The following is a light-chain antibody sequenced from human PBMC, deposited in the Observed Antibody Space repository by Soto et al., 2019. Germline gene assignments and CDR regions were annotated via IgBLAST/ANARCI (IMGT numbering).Light chain of an antibody. J-gene: IGKJ2*01. CDR2: DAS. CDR3: QHFGDSPPYT. Sequence: EIVLTQSPATLSLSPGERATLSCRASQGVSSYLAWYQQKPGQAPRLLIYDASNRATGIPARFSGSGPGTDFTLTISSLEPEDFAVYYCQHFGDSPPYTFGQGTKLEV. V-gene: IGKV3D-11*01. CDR1: QGVSSY.